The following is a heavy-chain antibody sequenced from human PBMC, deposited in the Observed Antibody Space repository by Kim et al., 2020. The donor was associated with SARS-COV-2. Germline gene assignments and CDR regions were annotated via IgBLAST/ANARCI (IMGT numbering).Heavy chain of an antibody. V-gene: IGHV3-30*18. CDR3: AKEQWLVSYHYSGMDV. D-gene: IGHD6-19*01. CDR1: GFTFSNYV. Sequence: GGSLRLSCAASGFTFSNYVMHWVRQAPGKGLEWVAVISYDESNKYYADSVKGRFTISRDNSKNTLYLQMNSLRAEDTAVYYCAKEQWLVSYHYSGMDVGGQGTADTVSS. J-gene: IGHJ6*02. CDR2: ISYDESNK.